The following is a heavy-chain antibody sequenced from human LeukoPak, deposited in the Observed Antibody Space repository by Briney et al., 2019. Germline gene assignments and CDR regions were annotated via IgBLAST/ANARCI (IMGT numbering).Heavy chain of an antibody. CDR2: IYHSGST. V-gene: IGHV4-4*02. CDR1: GGSISNGNW. J-gene: IGHJ4*02. D-gene: IGHD3-10*01. Sequence: SGPLSLTCSVSGGSISNGNWWSWVRQPPGKGLEWIGEIYHSGSTNYNPSLKSRVTISVDKSRNQFSLKLSSVTAADTAVCYSARVLFGSGSSLDYWGQGTLVTVSS. CDR3: ARVLFGSGSSLDY.